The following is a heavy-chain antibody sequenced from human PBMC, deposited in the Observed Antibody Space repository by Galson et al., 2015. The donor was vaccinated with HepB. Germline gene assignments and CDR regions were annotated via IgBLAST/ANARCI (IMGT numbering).Heavy chain of an antibody. CDR2: ISSSSSYT. J-gene: IGHJ4*03. D-gene: IGHD4-17*01. CDR1: GFTFSDYY. Sequence: SLRLSCAASGFTFSDYYMSWIRQAPGKGLEWVSYISSSSSYTNYADSVKGRFTISRVNAKNYLYLQMNGQRAEDTAVYYCARVAASDYGDHTHFDYWGQGTMVTVSS. CDR3: ARVAASDYGDHTHFDY. V-gene: IGHV3-11*06.